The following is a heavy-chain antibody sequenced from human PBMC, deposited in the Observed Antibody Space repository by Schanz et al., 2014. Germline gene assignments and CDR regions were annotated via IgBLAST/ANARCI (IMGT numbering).Heavy chain of an antibody. CDR1: GITFSSHS. J-gene: IGHJ4*02. Sequence: EVHLVESGGGLVQPGGSLRLSCAASGITFSSHSFNWVRQAPGKGLEWISYITYNGGTIYYADSVKGRFTISRDNAKNSLYLEMNSLRPEDTAVYYCARGGFGEVSYFDYWGQGTLXTVSS. CDR2: ITYNGGTI. D-gene: IGHD3-10*01. CDR3: ARGGFGEVSYFDY. V-gene: IGHV3-48*01.